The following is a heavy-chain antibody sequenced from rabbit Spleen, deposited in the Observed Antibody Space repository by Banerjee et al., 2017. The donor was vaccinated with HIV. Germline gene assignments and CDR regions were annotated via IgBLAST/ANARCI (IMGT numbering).Heavy chain of an antibody. CDR3: ARDVAGYAAYGDDNL. J-gene: IGHJ4*01. CDR2: INTATGKA. Sequence: QSLEESGGGLVKPGASLTLTCKASGFSFNSGDDMCWVRQAPGKGLEWIACINTATGKAVYASWAKGRFTISKTSSTTVTLQMTSLTVADTATYFCARDVAGYAAYGDDNLWGPGTLVTVS. V-gene: IGHV1S40*01. D-gene: IGHD6-1*01. CDR1: GFSFNSGDD.